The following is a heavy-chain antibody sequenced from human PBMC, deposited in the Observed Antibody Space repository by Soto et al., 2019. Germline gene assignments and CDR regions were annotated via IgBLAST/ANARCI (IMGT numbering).Heavy chain of an antibody. CDR2: IYYSGST. CDR1: GGSISSGGYY. CDR3: ARDGGDCISTSCSRRYFDY. J-gene: IGHJ4*02. Sequence: QVQLQESGPGLVKPSQTLSLTCTVSGGSISSGGYYWSWIRQHPGKGLEWIGYIYYSGSTYYNPSLKSRVTISVDTSKNQFSLKLSSVTAADTAVYYCARDGGDCISTSCSRRYFDYWGQGTLVTVSS. V-gene: IGHV4-31*03. D-gene: IGHD2-2*01.